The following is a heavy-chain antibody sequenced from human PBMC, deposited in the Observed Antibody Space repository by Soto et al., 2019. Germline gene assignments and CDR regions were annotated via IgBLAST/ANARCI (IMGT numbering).Heavy chain of an antibody. J-gene: IGHJ6*02. D-gene: IGHD3-10*01. CDR1: WWSFTGYY. Sequence: SETLSLTCPVYWWSFTGYYWSWIHQHPGQALEWIGEINHSGSTNYNPSLKSRVTISVDTSKNQFSLKLSSVTAADTAVYYCARGSLVYYGSGSYYNQNYYGMDVWGQGTTVS. CDR2: INHSGST. CDR3: ARGSLVYYGSGSYYNQNYYGMDV. V-gene: IGHV4-34*01.